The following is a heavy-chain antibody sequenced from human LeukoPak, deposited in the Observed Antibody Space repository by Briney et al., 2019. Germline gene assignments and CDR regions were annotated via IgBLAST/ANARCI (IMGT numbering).Heavy chain of an antibody. CDR1: GYTFTSYY. CDR2: INPSGGST. CDR3: ARAVSYIAAAGTGRDY. D-gene: IGHD6-13*01. Sequence: ASVKVSCKASGYTFTSYYMHWVRQAPGQGLEWMGIINPSGGSTSYAQKFQGRVTMTRDMSTSTVYMELSSLRSEDTAVYYCARAVSYIAAAGTGRDYWGRGTLVTVSS. J-gene: IGHJ4*02. V-gene: IGHV1-46*01.